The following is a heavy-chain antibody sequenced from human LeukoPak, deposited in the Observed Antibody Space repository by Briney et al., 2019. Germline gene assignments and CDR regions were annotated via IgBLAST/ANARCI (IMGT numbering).Heavy chain of an antibody. CDR2: IYTSGST. D-gene: IGHD3-22*01. J-gene: IGHJ3*02. Sequence: SSETLSLTCTVSGDSISGYYWSWIRQPAGKGLEWIGRIYTSGSTNYNPSLKSRVTMSVDTSKNQFSLKLSSVTAADTAVYYCARGYYDSSALGAFDIWGRGTMVTVSS. CDR1: GDSISGYY. CDR3: ARGYYDSSALGAFDI. V-gene: IGHV4-4*07.